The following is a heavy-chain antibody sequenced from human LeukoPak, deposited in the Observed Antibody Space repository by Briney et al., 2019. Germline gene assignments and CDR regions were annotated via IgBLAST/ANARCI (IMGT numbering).Heavy chain of an antibody. J-gene: IGHJ4*02. CDR1: GFTFSSYW. D-gene: IGHD1-14*01. V-gene: IGHV3-74*01. CDR2: INSDGSST. CDR3: ARVWPGFCPDY. Sequence: GGSLRLSCAASGFTFSSYWIHWVRQAPGKGLVWVSRINSDGSSTSYADSVKGRFTISRDNAKNTLYLQMNSLRAEDTAVYYCARVWPGFCPDYWGQGTLVTVSS.